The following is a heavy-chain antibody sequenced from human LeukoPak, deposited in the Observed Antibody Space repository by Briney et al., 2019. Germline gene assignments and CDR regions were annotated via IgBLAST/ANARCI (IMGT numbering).Heavy chain of an antibody. CDR3: ASRRRDGYNSPPDY. CDR1: GVSFSGYY. V-gene: IGHV4-34*01. D-gene: IGHD5-24*01. CDR2: INHSGST. J-gene: IGHJ4*02. Sequence: KPSETLSLTSAVYGVSFSGYYWSWIRQPPGKGLQWIGEINHSGSTNYNPSLKSRVTISVDTSKNQFSLKLSSVTAADTAVYYCASRRRDGYNSPPDYWGQGTLVTVSS.